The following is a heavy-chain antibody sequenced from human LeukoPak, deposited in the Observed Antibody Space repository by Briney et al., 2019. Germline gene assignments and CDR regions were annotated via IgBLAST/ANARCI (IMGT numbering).Heavy chain of an antibody. D-gene: IGHD1-26*01. CDR1: GFTFSSYE. J-gene: IGHJ3*02. V-gene: IGHV3-48*01. CDR2: ISSSSSTI. CDR3: ARDRPTDLVGATLDAFDI. Sequence: PGESLRLSCAASGFTFSSYEMNWVRQAPGKGLEWVSYISSSSSTIYYADSVKGRFTISRDNAKNSLYLQMNSLRAEDTAVYYCARDRPTDLVGATLDAFDIWGQGTMVTVSS.